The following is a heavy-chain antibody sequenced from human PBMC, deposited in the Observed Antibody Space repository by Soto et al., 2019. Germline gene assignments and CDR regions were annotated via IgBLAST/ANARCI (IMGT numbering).Heavy chain of an antibody. Sequence: VKVSCKASGGTFSSYAISWVRQGPGQGLEWMGGIIPIFGTANYAQKFQGRVTITADESTSTAYMGLSSLRSEDTAVYYCARPEYYYDSSGSIGGLDYWGQGTLVTVSS. CDR2: IIPIFGTA. CDR1: GGTFSSYA. CDR3: ARPEYYYDSSGSIGGLDY. D-gene: IGHD3-22*01. V-gene: IGHV1-69*13. J-gene: IGHJ4*02.